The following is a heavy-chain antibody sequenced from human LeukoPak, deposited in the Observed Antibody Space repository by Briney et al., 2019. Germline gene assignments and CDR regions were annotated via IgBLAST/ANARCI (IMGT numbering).Heavy chain of an antibody. D-gene: IGHD3-16*02. CDR2: IKSKTDGGTT. CDR1: GFTFSNAW. Sequence: GGSLRLSCAASGFTFSNAWMSWVRQAPGKGLEWVGRIKSKTDGGTTDYAAHVKGRFTISRDDSKNTLYLQMNSLKTEDTAVYYCTTDQEYYDYVWGSYRFYCFDYWGQGTLVTVSS. V-gene: IGHV3-15*01. CDR3: TTDQEYYDYVWGSYRFYCFDY. J-gene: IGHJ4*02.